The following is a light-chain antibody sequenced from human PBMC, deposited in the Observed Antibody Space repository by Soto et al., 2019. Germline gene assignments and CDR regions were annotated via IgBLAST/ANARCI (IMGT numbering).Light chain of an antibody. CDR2: DAS. Sequence: EIQMTQSPSSLSASVGYRVTITCQASQDISNYVSWYQQQSGKAPKLLIYDASNLQTGVASRFSGSGSGTDFTLTISSMQPDDFATYYXQQYNSYYWTFGQRTKVDI. V-gene: IGKV1-33*01. CDR3: QQYNSYYWT. CDR1: QDISNY. J-gene: IGKJ1*01.